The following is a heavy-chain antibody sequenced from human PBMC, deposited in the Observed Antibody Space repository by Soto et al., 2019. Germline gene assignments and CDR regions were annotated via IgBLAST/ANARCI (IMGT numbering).Heavy chain of an antibody. D-gene: IGHD4-17*01. J-gene: IGHJ1*01. CDR2: ISAYNGNT. Sequence: ASVKVSCKASGYTFTSYGISWVRQAPGQGLEWMGWISAYNGNTNYAQKLQGRVTMTTDTSTSTAYMELRSLRSDDTAVYYCARVDYGDYAGYFQHWGQGTLVTVSS. V-gene: IGHV1-18*01. CDR3: ARVDYGDYAGYFQH. CDR1: GYTFTSYG.